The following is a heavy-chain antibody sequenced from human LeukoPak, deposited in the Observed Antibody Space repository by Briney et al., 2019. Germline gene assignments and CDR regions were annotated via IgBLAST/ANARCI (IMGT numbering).Heavy chain of an antibody. J-gene: IGHJ6*02. V-gene: IGHV1-69*04. Sequence: ASVKVSCKASGGTFSSYAISWVRQAPGQGLEWMGRIIPILGIANYAQKSQGRVTITADKSTSTAYMELSSLRSEDTAVYYCARPSDDILTGYPLYYYYGMDVWGQGTTVTVSS. CDR3: ARPSDDILTGYPLYYYYGMDV. D-gene: IGHD3-9*01. CDR1: GGTFSSYA. CDR2: IIPILGIA.